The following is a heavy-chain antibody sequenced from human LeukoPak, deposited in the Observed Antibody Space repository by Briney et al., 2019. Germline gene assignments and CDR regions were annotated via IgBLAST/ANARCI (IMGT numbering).Heavy chain of an antibody. V-gene: IGHV4-34*01. D-gene: IGHD1-14*01. J-gene: IGHJ4*02. CDR3: ARGRKARTAFDC. CDR1: GGSFSGYY. CDR2: INHSGST. Sequence: SETLSLTCAVYGGSFSGYYWSWIRQPPGKGLEWIGEINHSGSTNYNPSLKSRVTISVDTSKNQFSLKLSSVTAADTAVYYCARGRKARTAFDCWGQGTLVTVSS.